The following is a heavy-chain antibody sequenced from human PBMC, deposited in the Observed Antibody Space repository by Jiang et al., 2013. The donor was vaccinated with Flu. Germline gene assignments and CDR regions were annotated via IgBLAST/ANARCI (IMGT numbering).Heavy chain of an antibody. CDR1: GFSLSTSGVG. V-gene: IGHV2-5*01. CDR2: VYWNDDK. Sequence: KPTQTLTLTCTFSGFSLSTSGVGVGWFRQPPGKALEWLALVYWNDDKRYSPSLKNRLTITKDTSKNQVILTMTNMDPVDTATYYCAHRAEMATNLPPFDYWGQGTLVTVSS. J-gene: IGHJ4*02. D-gene: IGHD5-24*01. CDR3: AHRAEMATNLPPFDY.